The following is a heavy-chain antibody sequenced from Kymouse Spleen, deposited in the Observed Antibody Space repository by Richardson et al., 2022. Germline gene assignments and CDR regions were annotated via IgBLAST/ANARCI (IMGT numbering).Heavy chain of an antibody. CDR1: GFTFSSYD. D-gene: IGHD1-7*01. CDR2: IGTAGDT. Sequence: EVQLVESGGGLVQPGGSLRLSCAASGFTFSSYDMHWVRQATGKGLEWVSAIGTAGDTYYPGSVKGRFTISRENAKNSLYLQMNSLRAGDTAVYYCARSTITGTTNYYYGMDVWGQGTTVTVSS. J-gene: IGHJ6*02. CDR3: ARSTITGTTNYYYGMDV. V-gene: IGHV3-13*01.